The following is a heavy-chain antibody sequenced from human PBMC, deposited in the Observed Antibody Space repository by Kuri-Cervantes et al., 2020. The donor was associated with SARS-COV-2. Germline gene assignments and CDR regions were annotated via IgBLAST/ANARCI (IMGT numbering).Heavy chain of an antibody. Sequence: ESLKISCTVSGGSISSYYWSWIRQPPGKGLEWIGYIYYSGSTNYNPSLKSRVTISVDTSKNQFSLKLSSVTAADTAVYYCARQDSSWTNYYYYYGMDVWGQGTTVTVSS. CDR3: ARQDSSWTNYYYYYGMDV. D-gene: IGHD6-13*01. CDR2: IYYSGST. V-gene: IGHV4-59*08. J-gene: IGHJ6*02. CDR1: GGSISSYY.